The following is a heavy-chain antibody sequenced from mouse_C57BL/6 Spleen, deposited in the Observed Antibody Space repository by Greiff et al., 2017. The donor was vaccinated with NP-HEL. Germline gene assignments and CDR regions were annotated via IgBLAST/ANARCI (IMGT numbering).Heavy chain of an antibody. CDR1: GYAFSSSW. V-gene: IGHV1-82*01. CDR3: AREGNYDGVDY. D-gene: IGHD2-4*01. Sequence: VQLQQSGPELVKPGASVKISCKASGYAFSSSWMNWVKQRPGKGLEWIGRIYPGDGDTNYNGKFKGKATLTADKSSSTAYMQLSSLTSEDSAVYFCAREGNYDGVDYWGQGTTLTVSS. J-gene: IGHJ2*01. CDR2: IYPGDGDT.